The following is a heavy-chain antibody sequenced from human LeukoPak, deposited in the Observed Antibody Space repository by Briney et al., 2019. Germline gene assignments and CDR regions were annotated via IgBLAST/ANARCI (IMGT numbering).Heavy chain of an antibody. V-gene: IGHV4-34*01. J-gene: IGHJ4*02. CDR3: ARGRYYGSGSYYNVLDLDY. CDR1: GFTFSNAW. D-gene: IGHD3-10*01. CDR2: INHSGST. Sequence: GSLRLSCAVSGFTFSNAWMSWVRQPPGKGLEWIGEINHSGSTNYNPSLKSRVTISVDTSKNQFSLKLSSVTAADTAVYYCARGRYYGSGSYYNVLDLDYWGQGTLVTVSS.